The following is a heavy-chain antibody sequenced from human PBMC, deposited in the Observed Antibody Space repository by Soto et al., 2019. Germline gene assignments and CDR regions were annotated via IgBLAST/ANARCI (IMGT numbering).Heavy chain of an antibody. CDR3: TTENRYSFDNSGYNNWFDP. CDR2: IKSKADGGAT. V-gene: IGHV3-15*07. Sequence: GGSLRLSCTASGFTFINAWMTWVRQAPGKGQEWVGRIKSKADGGATDYAAPVQGRFTISRDDSKNTLYLQVNSLKTEDTAMYYCTTENRYSFDNSGYNNWFDPWGQGTLVTVSS. CDR1: GFTFINAW. D-gene: IGHD3-22*01. J-gene: IGHJ5*02.